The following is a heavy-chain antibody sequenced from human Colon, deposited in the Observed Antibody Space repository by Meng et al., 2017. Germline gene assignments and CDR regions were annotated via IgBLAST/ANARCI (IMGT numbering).Heavy chain of an antibody. CDR2: MNPNSGNT. CDR1: GYTFTSYD. J-gene: IGHJ5*02. D-gene: IGHD3-10*01. CDR3: ARGHEWFEELNCFDP. V-gene: IGHV1-8*03. Sequence: ASVKVSCKASGYTFTSYDITWVRQATGQGLEWMGWMNPNSGNTGYAQKYQGSVTITTNTSISTAYMELSSLRSEDTDVYYCARGHEWFEELNCFDPWGQGTLVTVSS.